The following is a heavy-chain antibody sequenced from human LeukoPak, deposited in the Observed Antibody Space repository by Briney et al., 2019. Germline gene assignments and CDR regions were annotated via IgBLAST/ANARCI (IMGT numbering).Heavy chain of an antibody. CDR2: INSDGSST. J-gene: IGHJ6*02. CDR3: AAGTRYYGMDV. V-gene: IGHV3-74*01. D-gene: IGHD6-13*01. CDR1: GFTFSSYW. Sequence: PGGSLRLSCAASGFTFSSYWMHWVRQAPGKGLVWVSRINSDGSSTSYADSVKGRFTISRDNAKNTLHLQMNSLRAEDTAVYYCAAGTRYYGMDVWRQGTTVTVSS.